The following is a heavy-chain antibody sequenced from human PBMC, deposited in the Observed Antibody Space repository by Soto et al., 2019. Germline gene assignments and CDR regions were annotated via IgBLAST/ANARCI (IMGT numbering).Heavy chain of an antibody. V-gene: IGHV6-1*01. J-gene: IGHJ3*02. CDR2: TYYRSKWYN. CDR3: ARERGVLSEAFDI. D-gene: IGHD3-10*01. CDR1: GDSVSSNSAA. Sequence: ETLSLTCVISGDSVSSNSAAWNWLRRSPSRGLEWLGRTYYRSKWYNQYVVSVKSRITINADTSKNQFSLQLNSVTPEDTAVYYCARERGVLSEAFDIWGQGTVVTVSS.